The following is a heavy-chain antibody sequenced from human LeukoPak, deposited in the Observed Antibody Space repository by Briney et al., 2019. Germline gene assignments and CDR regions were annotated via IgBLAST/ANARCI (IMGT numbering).Heavy chain of an antibody. D-gene: IGHD1-7*01. CDR3: ARAHNWKYGSFDF. J-gene: IGHJ4*02. CDR1: GFTFSSYE. Sequence: GGSLRLSCAASGFTFSSYEMNWVRQAPGKGLEWVSYISSSGSTIYYADSVKGRFTISRDNAKNSLYLQMNSLRAEDTAVYYCARAHNWKYGSFDFWGQGTLVTVSS. CDR2: ISSSGSTI. V-gene: IGHV3-48*03.